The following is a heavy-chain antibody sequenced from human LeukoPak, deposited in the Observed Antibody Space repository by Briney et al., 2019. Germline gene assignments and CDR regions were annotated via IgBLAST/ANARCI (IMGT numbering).Heavy chain of an antibody. J-gene: IGHJ4*02. CDR2: INPSGGST. D-gene: IGHD4-11*01. CDR3: AREYHKGYSKGGLDY. CDR1: GYTFTSYY. Sequence: ASVKVSCKASGYTFTSYYMHWVRQAPGQGLEWMGIINPSGGSTSYAQKFQGRVTMTRDTSTSTVYMELSSLRSEDTAVYYCAREYHKGYSKGGLDYWGQGTLVTVSS. V-gene: IGHV1-46*01.